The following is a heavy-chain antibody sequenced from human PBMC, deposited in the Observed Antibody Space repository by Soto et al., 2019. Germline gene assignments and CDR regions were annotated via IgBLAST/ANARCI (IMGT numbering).Heavy chain of an antibody. D-gene: IGHD4-4*01. CDR3: AKRRGDHSNYSWGIDV. CDR2: ISYDGSHK. V-gene: IGHV3-30*18. J-gene: IGHJ6*02. Sequence: QVQLVESGGGVVQPGRSLRLSCAASGFTFNNYGMHWVRQARGKGLVWVTVISYDGSHKCYADSVKGRFTISRDNSKNTLYLQMNSLRDEDTAVYYCAKRRGDHSNYSWGIDVWGQGTTVTVSS. CDR1: GFTFNNYG.